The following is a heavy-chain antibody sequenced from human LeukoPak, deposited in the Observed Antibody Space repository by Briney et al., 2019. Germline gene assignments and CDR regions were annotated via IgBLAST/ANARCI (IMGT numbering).Heavy chain of an antibody. J-gene: IGHJ4*02. Sequence: GGSLRLFCAASGFTFSDYAMSWVRQAPGKGLEWVSAISGSGGNTYYADSVRGRFTISRDKSKNTLFLQMNSLRAEDTAVYYCARGYASGTYYSDYWGQGTLVTVSS. CDR3: ARGYASGTYYSDY. CDR2: ISGSGGNT. D-gene: IGHD3-10*01. V-gene: IGHV3-23*01. CDR1: GFTFSDYA.